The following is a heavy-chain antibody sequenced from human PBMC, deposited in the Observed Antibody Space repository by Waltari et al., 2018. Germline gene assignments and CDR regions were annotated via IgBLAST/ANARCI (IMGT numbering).Heavy chain of an antibody. CDR1: GGSISSSSYY. J-gene: IGHJ5*02. Sequence: QLQLQESGPGLVKPSETLSLTCTVSGGSISSSSYYWCWIRQPPGKGLEWIGSIYYMGSTSYNQSLKSRVTISVDTSKNQFALKLSSVTAADTAVYYCARTSSIAARLWFDPWGQGTLVTVSS. CDR3: ARTSSIAARLWFDP. V-gene: IGHV4-39*07. D-gene: IGHD6-6*01. CDR2: IYYMGST.